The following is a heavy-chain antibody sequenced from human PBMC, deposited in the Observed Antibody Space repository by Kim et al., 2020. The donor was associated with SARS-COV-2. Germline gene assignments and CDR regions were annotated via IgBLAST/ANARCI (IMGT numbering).Heavy chain of an antibody. CDR3: VRDRDGSSWGRYFYY. Sequence: GGSLRLSCAASGFSFSSYSMNWVRQAPGKGLEWVAYINSNNSTIFYADSVKGRFSISRDNARNVVYLHIKSLRDEDAAVYYCVRDRDGSSWGRYFYYWG. CDR1: GFSFSSYS. CDR2: INSNNSTI. J-gene: IGHJ4*01. D-gene: IGHD3-16*01. V-gene: IGHV3-48*02.